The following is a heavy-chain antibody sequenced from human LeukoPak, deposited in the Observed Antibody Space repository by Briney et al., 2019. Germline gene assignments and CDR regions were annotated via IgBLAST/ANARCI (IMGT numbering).Heavy chain of an antibody. Sequence: PGGSLRLSCAASGFTFSSYSMNWVRQAPGKGLEWVSSISSSSSYIYYADSVKGRFTISRDNAKNSLYLQMNSLRAEDTALYYCAKGLIVVVPAGIDYWGQGTLVTVSS. V-gene: IGHV3-21*04. D-gene: IGHD2-2*01. CDR3: AKGLIVVVPAGIDY. J-gene: IGHJ4*02. CDR2: ISSSSSYI. CDR1: GFTFSSYS.